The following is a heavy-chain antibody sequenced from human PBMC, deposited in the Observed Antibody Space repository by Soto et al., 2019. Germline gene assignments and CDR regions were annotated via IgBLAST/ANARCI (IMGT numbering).Heavy chain of an antibody. CDR2: IWYDGSNK. J-gene: IGHJ6*02. V-gene: IGHV3-33*01. CDR3: AREAGGSKTAYYYYGMDV. D-gene: IGHD2-15*01. Sequence: GGSLRLSCAASGFTFSSYGMHWVRQAPGKGLEWVAVIWYDGSNKYYADSVKGRFTISRDNSKNTLYLQMNSLRAEDTAVYYCAREAGGSKTAYYYYGMDVWGQGTTVTVSS. CDR1: GFTFSSYG.